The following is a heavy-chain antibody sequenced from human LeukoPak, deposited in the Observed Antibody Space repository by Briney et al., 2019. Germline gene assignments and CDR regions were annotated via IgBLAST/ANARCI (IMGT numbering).Heavy chain of an antibody. CDR1: GGSFSGYY. Sequence: SETLSLTCAVYGGSFSGYYWSWIRQPPGKGLEWIGEINHSGSTNYNPSLKSRVTISVDTSKNQFSLKLSSVPAADTAVYYCARGRIKYCSGGSCYSGSGWFDPWGQGTLVTVSS. CDR3: ARGRIKYCSGGSCYSGSGWFDP. J-gene: IGHJ5*02. V-gene: IGHV4-34*01. CDR2: INHSGST. D-gene: IGHD2-15*01.